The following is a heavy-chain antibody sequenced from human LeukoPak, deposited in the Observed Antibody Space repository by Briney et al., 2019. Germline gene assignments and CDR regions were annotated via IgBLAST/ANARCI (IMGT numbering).Heavy chain of an antibody. CDR2: ISSSGSNI. V-gene: IGHV3-48*03. J-gene: IGHJ4*02. CDR1: GFTFSSYE. CDR3: VINDY. Sequence: GGSLRLSCAASGFTFSSYEMNWVRQAPGKGLEWVSYISSSGSNIYYADSVKGRFTISRDNAKNPLYLQMKNLRAEDTAVYYCVINDYWGQGTLVTVSS. D-gene: IGHD2/OR15-2a*01.